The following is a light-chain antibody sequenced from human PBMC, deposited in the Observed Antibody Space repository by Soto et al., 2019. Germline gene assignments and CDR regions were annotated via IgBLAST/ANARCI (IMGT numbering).Light chain of an antibody. CDR3: QQYGRSPFT. Sequence: DIQMTQSPSTLSASVGDRVTITCRASQTINSKLAWYQKKPGQAPKLLIFDGYNLESGVPSRFSGSGSGTEFTLSIGSLQPDDFAVYYCQQYGRSPFTFGPGTKVDIK. J-gene: IGKJ3*01. CDR1: QTINSK. V-gene: IGKV1-5*01. CDR2: DGY.